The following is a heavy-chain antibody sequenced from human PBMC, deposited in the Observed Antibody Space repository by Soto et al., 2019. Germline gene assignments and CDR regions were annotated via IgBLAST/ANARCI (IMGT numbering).Heavy chain of an antibody. CDR2: ISSSGSNK. J-gene: IGHJ6*02. Sequence: GGSLTLTCTASGFSFSSYEMNWVRQAPGQGLEWDSYISSSGSNKNDTDSVNRPFTISRDNAKNSLYQQMNSMRAEDTAVYYCAKYPEAFREYYYCYGMDDWGQGTPVTVSS. V-gene: IGHV3-48*03. D-gene: IGHD3-10*01. CDR1: GFSFSSYE. CDR3: AKYPEAFREYYYCYGMDD.